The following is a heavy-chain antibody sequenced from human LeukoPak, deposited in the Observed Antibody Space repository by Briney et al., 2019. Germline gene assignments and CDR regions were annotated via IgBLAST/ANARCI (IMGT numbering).Heavy chain of an antibody. Sequence: ATVKVSCKASGYTFTSYGISWVRQAPGQGLEWMGWISAYNGNTNYEQKLQGRVTMTTDTSTSTAYMELRSLRSDDTAVYYCARDHGAQNWFDPGAREPWSPSPQ. CDR2: ISAYNGNT. D-gene: IGHD3-10*01. CDR1: GYTFTSYG. V-gene: IGHV1-18*01. CDR3: ARDHGAQNWFDP. J-gene: IGHJ5*02.